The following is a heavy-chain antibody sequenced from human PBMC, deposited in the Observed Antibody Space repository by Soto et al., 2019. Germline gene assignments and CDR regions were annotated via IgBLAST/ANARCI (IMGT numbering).Heavy chain of an antibody. J-gene: IGHJ3*02. CDR3: ASFVGDLPASRKNHYKVFDI. CDR1: GYTFTSYG. Sequence: GASVKVSCKASGYTFTSYGISWVRQAPGQGLEWMGWISAYNGNTNYAQKLQGRVTMTTDTSTSTAYMELRSLGSDDTAVYYCASFVGDLPASRKNHYKVFDIWGQGTMVTVSS. CDR2: ISAYNGNT. V-gene: IGHV1-18*01. D-gene: IGHD2-2*01.